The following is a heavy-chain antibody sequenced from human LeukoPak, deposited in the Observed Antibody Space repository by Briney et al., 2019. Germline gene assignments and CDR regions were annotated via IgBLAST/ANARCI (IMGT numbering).Heavy chain of an antibody. CDR1: GYTFTSYD. Sequence: ASVKVSCKASGYTFTSYDINWVRQATGQGLEWMGLMNPNSGNTGYARKFQGRVTMTRNTSIRTAYMELSSLRSEDTAVYYCARVYVAVAAMGYWGQGTLVTVSS. V-gene: IGHV1-8*01. J-gene: IGHJ4*02. D-gene: IGHD6-19*01. CDR3: ARVYVAVAAMGY. CDR2: MNPNSGNT.